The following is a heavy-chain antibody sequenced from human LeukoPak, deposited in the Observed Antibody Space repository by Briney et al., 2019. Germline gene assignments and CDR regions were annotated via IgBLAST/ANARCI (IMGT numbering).Heavy chain of an antibody. CDR2: INHSGST. J-gene: IGHJ4*02. V-gene: IGHV4-34*01. CDR1: GGSFSGYY. CDR3: ARGYYVWGSHRSYYFDY. D-gene: IGHD3-16*02. Sequence: SETLSLTCAVYGGSFSGYYWSWLRQPPGKGLEWIGEINHSGSTNYNPSLKSRVTISVDTSKNQFSLKLSSVTAADTAVYYCARGYYVWGSHRSYYFDYWGQGTLVTVSS.